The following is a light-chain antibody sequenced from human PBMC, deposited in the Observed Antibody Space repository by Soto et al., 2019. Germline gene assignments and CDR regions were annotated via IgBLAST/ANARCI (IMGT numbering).Light chain of an antibody. V-gene: IGLV1-40*01. CDR3: QSYDSSLSHVV. CDR2: GNS. J-gene: IGLJ2*01. Sequence: QSVLTQPPSVSGAPGQRVTISCTGSSSIIGAGYDVHWYQQLPGTAPKLLIYGNSNRPSGVPDRFSGSKSGTSASLAITGLQAEDEADYYCQSYDSSLSHVVFGGGTKLTVL. CDR1: SSIIGAGYD.